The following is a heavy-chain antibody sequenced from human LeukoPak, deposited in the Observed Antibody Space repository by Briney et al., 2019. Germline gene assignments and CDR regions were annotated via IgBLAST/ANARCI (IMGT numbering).Heavy chain of an antibody. CDR2: ISSSGSTI. J-gene: IGHJ6*02. CDR3: ARGGSSSWGSYYYCGMDV. CDR1: GFTFSDYY. D-gene: IGHD6-13*01. V-gene: IGHV3-11*01. Sequence: GGSLRLSCAASGFTFSDYYMSWIGQAPGKGLEWVSYISSSGSTIYYADSVKGRFTISRDNAKNSLYLQMNSLRAEDTAVYYCARGGSSSWGSYYYCGMDVWGQGTTVTVSS.